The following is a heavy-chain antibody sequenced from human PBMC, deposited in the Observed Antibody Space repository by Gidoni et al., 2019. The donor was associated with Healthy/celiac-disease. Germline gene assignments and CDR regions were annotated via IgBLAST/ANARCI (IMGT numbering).Heavy chain of an antibody. CDR2: IFSNDEK. J-gene: IGHJ6*03. D-gene: IGHD6-19*01. V-gene: IGHV2-26*01. CDR1: GFSLSNARMG. Sequence: QVTLKESGPVLVKPTETLTLTCTVSGFSLSNARMGVSWIRQPPGKALEWLAHIFSNDEKSYSTSLKSRLTISKDTSKSQVVLTMTNMDPVDTATYYCARIDFEYSSGWYGYYMDVWGKGTTVTVSS. CDR3: ARIDFEYSSGWYGYYMDV.